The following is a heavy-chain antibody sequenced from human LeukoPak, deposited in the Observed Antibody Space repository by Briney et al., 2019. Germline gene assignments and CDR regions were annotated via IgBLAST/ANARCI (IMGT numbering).Heavy chain of an antibody. J-gene: IGHJ5*02. D-gene: IGHD4-23*01. Sequence: GSLRLSCAASGFTVNYNYMSWVRQAPGKGLEWVSVIYGGGSTYYADSVKGRFTISRDNSKNTVYLQMNSLRVEDTAVYYCARVKVATTYWFDPWGQGTLVTVSS. CDR1: GFTVNYNY. CDR2: IYGGGST. CDR3: ARVKVATTYWFDP. V-gene: IGHV3-66*01.